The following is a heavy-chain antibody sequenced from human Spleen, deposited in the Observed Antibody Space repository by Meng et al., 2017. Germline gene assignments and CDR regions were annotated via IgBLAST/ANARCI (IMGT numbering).Heavy chain of an antibody. D-gene: IGHD5-12*01. CDR1: GFRFDDYA. CDR2: ISWNSGNI. CDR3: ARDAGYYFDY. V-gene: IGHV3-9*01. Sequence: GGSLRLSCAASGFRFDDYAMHWVRQAPGKGLEWVSGISWNSGNIDYADSVRGRFTISRDNAKNSLYLQMNTLRAEDTAFYYCARDAGYYFDYWGQGTLVTVSS. J-gene: IGHJ4*02.